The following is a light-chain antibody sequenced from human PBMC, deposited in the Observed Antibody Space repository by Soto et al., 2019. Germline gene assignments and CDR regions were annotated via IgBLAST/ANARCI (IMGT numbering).Light chain of an antibody. V-gene: IGKV3-20*01. CDR2: GAS. J-gene: IGKJ1*01. Sequence: DIVLTQSPGTMSLSPGDRDTLSCRASQSIDYSYLTLYQQNPGQAPRLLIYGASSRPTGIPDRFSGSGSGTDFTLTISRLEPEDFAVYYCQQYGSSPWTFGQGTKVDI. CDR1: QSIDYSY. CDR3: QQYGSSPWT.